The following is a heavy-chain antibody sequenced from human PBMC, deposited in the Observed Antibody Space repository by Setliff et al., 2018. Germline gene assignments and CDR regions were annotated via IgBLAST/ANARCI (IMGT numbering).Heavy chain of an antibody. CDR3: ARGGGGHIVVATFDFDI. D-gene: IGHD2-21*01. Sequence: GGSLRLSCAASGFTFYNYGMHWARQAPGKGLEWVAVIRFDGSNKYYADSVKGRFTVSKDNAKNSLYLEMNSLRAEDTAVYYCARGGGGHIVVATFDFDIWGQGTKVTVSS. CDR2: IRFDGSNK. V-gene: IGHV3-33*01. CDR1: GFTFYNYG. J-gene: IGHJ3*02.